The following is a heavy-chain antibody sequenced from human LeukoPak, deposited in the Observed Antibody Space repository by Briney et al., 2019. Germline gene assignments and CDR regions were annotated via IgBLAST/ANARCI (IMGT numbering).Heavy chain of an antibody. CDR2: IYTSGNI. CDR3: ARDSKSTADAFDI. D-gene: IGHD5/OR15-5a*01. Sequence: SETLSLTCTVSGGSISSYYWNWIRQPAGKGLEWIGRIYTSGNINYNPSLKSRVTMSVDTSKNQFSLKLTSVTAADTAVYYCARDSKSTADAFDIWGQGTMVTVSS. J-gene: IGHJ3*02. CDR1: GGSISSYY. V-gene: IGHV4-4*07.